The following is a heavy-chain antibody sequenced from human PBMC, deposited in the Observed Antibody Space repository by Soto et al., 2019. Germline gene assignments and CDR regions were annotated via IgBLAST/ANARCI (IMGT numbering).Heavy chain of an antibody. CDR2: ISGSGGST. J-gene: IGHJ6*02. CDR1: GFTFSSYA. V-gene: IGHV3-23*01. D-gene: IGHD2-15*01. CDR3: AKDLVSYYYYYGMDV. Sequence: PGGSLRLSCAASGFTFSSYAMSWVRQAPGKGLEWVSAISGSGGSTYYADSVKGRFTISRDNSKNTLYLQMNSLRAEDTAVYYCAKDLVSYYYYYGMDVWGQGTTVTVSS.